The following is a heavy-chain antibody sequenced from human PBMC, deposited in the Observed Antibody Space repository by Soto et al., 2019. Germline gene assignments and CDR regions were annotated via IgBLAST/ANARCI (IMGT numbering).Heavy chain of an antibody. CDR2: ISSSSSTI. V-gene: IGHV3-48*02. CDR1: GFTFSSYS. J-gene: IGHJ6*02. Sequence: VQLVESGGGLVQPGGSLRLSCAASGFTFSSYSMNWVRQAPGKGLEWVSYISSSSSTIYYADSVKGRFTISRDNAKNSLYLQMNSLRDEDTAVYYCARDDSSSSFYYYGMDVWGQGTTVTVSS. D-gene: IGHD6-6*01. CDR3: ARDDSSSSFYYYGMDV.